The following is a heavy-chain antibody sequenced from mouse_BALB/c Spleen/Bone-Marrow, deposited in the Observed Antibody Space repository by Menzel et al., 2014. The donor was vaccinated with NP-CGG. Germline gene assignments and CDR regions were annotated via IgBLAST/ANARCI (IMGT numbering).Heavy chain of an antibody. D-gene: IGHD2-2*01. CDR3: ARNYGYGKSFAY. J-gene: IGHJ3*01. Sequence: EVKLMESGAELVKPGASVKLSCTASGFNIKDTYMHWVKQRPEQGLEWIGRIDPANGNTKYDPKFQGKATITADTSSNXAYLQLSSLTSEDTAVYYCARNYGYGKSFAYWGQGTLVTVSA. CDR2: IDPANGNT. V-gene: IGHV14-3*02. CDR1: GFNIKDTY.